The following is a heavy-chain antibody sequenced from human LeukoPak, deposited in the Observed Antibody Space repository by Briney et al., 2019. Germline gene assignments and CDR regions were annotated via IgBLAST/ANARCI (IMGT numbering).Heavy chain of an antibody. V-gene: IGHV4-28*01. Sequence: SETLSLTCAVSGYSITSSSWWGWIRQPPGKGLEWIGYIYHSGTTYYNPSLQSRVTMSVDTSKNQFSLKLSSVTAVDTAVYYCASSSGWYSHYYFDYWGQGTLITVSS. CDR3: ASSSGWYSHYYFDY. J-gene: IGHJ4*02. CDR2: IYHSGTT. D-gene: IGHD6-19*01. CDR1: GYSITSSSW.